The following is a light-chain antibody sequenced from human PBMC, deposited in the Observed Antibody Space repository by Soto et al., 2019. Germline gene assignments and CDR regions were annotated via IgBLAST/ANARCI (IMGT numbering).Light chain of an antibody. J-gene: IGKJ5*01. CDR1: QSVSSSY. Sequence: IVLTQSPGTLSFSPWQRATISCRASQSVSSSYLAWYQQKPGQAPRLLIYGASTRAAGVPPRFSGSGSGTDFTLTISSLEPEDFAVYYCQQRLTFGQGTRLEIK. CDR2: GAS. CDR3: QQRLT. V-gene: IGKV3-20*01.